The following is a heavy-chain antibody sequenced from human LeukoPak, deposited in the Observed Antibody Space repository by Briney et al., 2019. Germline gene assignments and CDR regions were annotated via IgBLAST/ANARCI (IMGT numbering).Heavy chain of an antibody. V-gene: IGHV1-8*01. CDR1: GYTFTSYD. CDR2: MNPNSGNT. Sequence: ASVKVSCKASGYTFTSYDINWVRRATGQGLEWMGWMNPNSGNTGYAQKFQGRVTMTRNTSISTAYMELSSLRSDDTAVYYCARAGIWDYDDTSGYHNAAFDIWGLGTMVTVSS. CDR3: ARAGIWDYDDTSGYHNAAFDI. D-gene: IGHD3-22*01. J-gene: IGHJ3*02.